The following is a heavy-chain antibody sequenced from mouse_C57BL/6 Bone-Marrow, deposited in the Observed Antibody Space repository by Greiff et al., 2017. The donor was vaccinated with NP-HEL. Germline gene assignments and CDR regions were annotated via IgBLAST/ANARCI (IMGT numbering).Heavy chain of an antibody. CDR3: ARIHYYGSSPYAMDY. Sequence: EVMLVESGGGLVKPGGSLKLSCAASGFTFSDYGMHWVRQAPEKGLEWVAYISSGSSTIYYADTVKGRFTISRDNAKNTLFLQMTSLRSEDTAMYYCARIHYYGSSPYAMDYWGQGTSVTVSS. D-gene: IGHD1-1*01. CDR2: ISSGSSTI. V-gene: IGHV5-17*01. CDR1: GFTFSDYG. J-gene: IGHJ4*01.